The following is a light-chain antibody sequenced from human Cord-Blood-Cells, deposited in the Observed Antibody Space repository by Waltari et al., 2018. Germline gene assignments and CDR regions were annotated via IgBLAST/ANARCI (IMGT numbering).Light chain of an antibody. CDR2: EVS. J-gene: IGLJ1*01. V-gene: IGLV2-23*02. CDR1: SSDVGSYTL. CDR3: CSYAGSSTYV. Sequence: QSALTHPASVSGSPGQSITISCTGTSSDVGSYTLVSWYQQHPGKAPKLMIYEVSKRPSGVSNRFSGSKSGNTASLTISGLQAEDEADYYCCSYAGSSTYVFGTGTKVTVL.